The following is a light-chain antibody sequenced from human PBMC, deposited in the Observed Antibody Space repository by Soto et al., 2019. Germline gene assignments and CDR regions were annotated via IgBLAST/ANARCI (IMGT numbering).Light chain of an antibody. Sequence: QSVLTQPPSASGTPGQRVTISCSGSSSNIGSNTVNWYQQLPGTAPKLLIYSNNQRPSGVPDRFSGSKSGTSASLAISGLQSEDEADYYCVAWDDSLNGLEFGGGTKLTVL. CDR3: VAWDDSLNGLE. J-gene: IGLJ2*01. CDR2: SNN. V-gene: IGLV1-44*01. CDR1: SSNIGSNT.